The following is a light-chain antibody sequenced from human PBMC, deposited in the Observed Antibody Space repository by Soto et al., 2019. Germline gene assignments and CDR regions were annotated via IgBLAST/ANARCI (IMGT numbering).Light chain of an antibody. CDR1: SGHSSYI. Sequence: QSVLTQSSSASASPGSSVKLTCTLSSGHSSYIIAWPQQQPGKAPPYLMKLEGSGRHNKGSGVPDRFSGSSSGADRYLSVSNPQFEDESDYYCETCGFNTRVFGGGTKVTVL. CDR3: ETCGFNTRV. J-gene: IGLJ3*02. V-gene: IGLV4-60*02. CDR2: LEGSGRH.